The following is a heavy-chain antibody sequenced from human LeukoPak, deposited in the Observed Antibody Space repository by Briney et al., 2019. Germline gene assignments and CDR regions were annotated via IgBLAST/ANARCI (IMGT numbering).Heavy chain of an antibody. D-gene: IGHD6-19*01. CDR2: ISYDGSNK. CDR1: GFTFSSYG. V-gene: IGHV3-30*18. CDR3: AKTPIRKTALWLGYFEY. Sequence: SLSPTSAASGFTFSSYGMHRVRQAPGKGLEGVAVISYDGSNKYYTDSVKGRFTIAKGNSDNTLYLQMNRLRAEDTAVYYCAKTPIRKTALWLGYFEY. J-gene: IGHJ4*01.